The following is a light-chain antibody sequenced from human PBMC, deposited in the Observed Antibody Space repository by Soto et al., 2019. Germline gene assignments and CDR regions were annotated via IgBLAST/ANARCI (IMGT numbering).Light chain of an antibody. CDR3: QQYNTWLWT. CDR1: QSVNAN. V-gene: IGKV3-15*01. CDR2: GAS. J-gene: IGKJ1*01. Sequence: EVVMTQSPATLSVSPGERATLSCRASQSVNANLAWYQQKPGQAPRLLIHGASNRATGIPARFSGSGFGTEFILTIRSLQSEDCAGYYCQQYNTWLWTFGQGTKVEI.